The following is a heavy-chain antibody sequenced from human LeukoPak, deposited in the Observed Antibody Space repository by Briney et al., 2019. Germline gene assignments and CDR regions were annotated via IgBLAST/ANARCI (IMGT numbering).Heavy chain of an antibody. CDR2: INHSGST. Sequence: PSETLSLTCAVYGGSFSGYYWSWIRQPPGKGLEWIGEINHSGSTNYNPSLKSRVTISVDTSKNQFSLKLSSVTAADTAVYYCARGPPALGDYWGQGTLVTVSP. V-gene: IGHV4-34*01. CDR1: GGSFSGYY. CDR3: ARGPPALGDY. J-gene: IGHJ4*02. D-gene: IGHD2-15*01.